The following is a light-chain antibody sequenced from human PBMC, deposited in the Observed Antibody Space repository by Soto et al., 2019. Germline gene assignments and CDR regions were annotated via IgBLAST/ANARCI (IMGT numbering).Light chain of an antibody. J-gene: IGKJ1*01. Sequence: DIQMTQSPSTLSASVGDRVTITCRASQSSSSWLASYQQKPGKAPNLLIYDASSLESGVPSRFSGSGSGTEFTRTIGSLQPDDFATYYGQQYNSYSSCTFGQTAKVEIK. CDR3: QQYNSYSSCT. CDR1: QSSSSW. V-gene: IGKV1-5*01. CDR2: DAS.